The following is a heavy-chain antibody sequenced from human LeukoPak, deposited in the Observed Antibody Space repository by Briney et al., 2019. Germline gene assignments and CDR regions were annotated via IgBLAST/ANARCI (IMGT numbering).Heavy chain of an antibody. CDR2: ISGSGGST. D-gene: IGHD1-26*01. J-gene: IGHJ4*02. Sequence: PGGSLRLSCAASGFTVSSNYMSWVRQAPGKGLEWVSAISGSGGSTYYADSVKGRFTISRDNSKNTLYLQMNSLRAEDTAVYYCAKAVRIVGATLDYWGQGTLVTVSS. V-gene: IGHV3-23*01. CDR3: AKAVRIVGATLDY. CDR1: GFTVSSNY.